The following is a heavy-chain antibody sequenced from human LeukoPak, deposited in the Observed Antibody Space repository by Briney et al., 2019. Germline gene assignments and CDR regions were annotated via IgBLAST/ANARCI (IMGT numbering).Heavy chain of an antibody. D-gene: IGHD2-2*02. Sequence: SETLSLTCTVSGGSISSYYWSWIRQPPGKGLEWIGYIYYSGSTNYNPPLKSRVTISVDTSKNQLSLKLSSVTAADTAVYYCARGSYNDAFDFWGQGTMVTVSS. J-gene: IGHJ3*01. CDR1: GGSISSYY. V-gene: IGHV4-59*01. CDR3: ARGSYNDAFDF. CDR2: IYYSGST.